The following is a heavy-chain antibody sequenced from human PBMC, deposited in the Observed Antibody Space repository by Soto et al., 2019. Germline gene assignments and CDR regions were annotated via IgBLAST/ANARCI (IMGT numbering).Heavy chain of an antibody. CDR1: AGSFSHYY. V-gene: IGHV4-34*01. Sequence: QVQQQPWGAGLLKPSETLSLTCTVYAGSFSHYYWNWIRQSPGKGLEWIGKIKHGGSSSYNPSLRXXXXIXXDXXXXXXSLTLSSVTAADTAVYYCARGGSSDWQVALDIWGQGTMVPVSS. CDR3: ARGGSSDWQVALDI. J-gene: IGHJ3*02. D-gene: IGHD6-19*01. CDR2: IKHGGSS.